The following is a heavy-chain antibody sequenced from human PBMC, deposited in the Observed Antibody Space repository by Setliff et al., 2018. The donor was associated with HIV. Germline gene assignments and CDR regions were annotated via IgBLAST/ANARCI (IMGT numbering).Heavy chain of an antibody. D-gene: IGHD1-26*01. CDR1: GYIFNAYA. J-gene: IGHJ5*01. CDR2: ISPYNGDM. V-gene: IGHV1-18*01. Sequence: ASVKVSCKTSGYIFNAYAITWVRQAPGQGLEWIGWISPYNGDMKYAQNLQGRLTVTIDASTTTAYMELSSLRSDDTAVYYCSRGPKYIIPTSNWFDSWGQGTPVTVSS. CDR3: SRGPKYIIPTSNWFDS.